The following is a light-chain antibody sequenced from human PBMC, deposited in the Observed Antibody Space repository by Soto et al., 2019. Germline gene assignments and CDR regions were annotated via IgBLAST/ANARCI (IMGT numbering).Light chain of an antibody. Sequence: DIQMTQSPSSLSASVGDRVTITCRASQGISNYLAWYQQKPGKVPKLLIYAASTLQSGVPSRFSGSGSGTDFTLTISSLQPEAVATYYCQKYNSAPSWTFGQGTKVEIK. V-gene: IGKV1-27*01. J-gene: IGKJ1*01. CDR1: QGISNY. CDR2: AAS. CDR3: QKYNSAPSWT.